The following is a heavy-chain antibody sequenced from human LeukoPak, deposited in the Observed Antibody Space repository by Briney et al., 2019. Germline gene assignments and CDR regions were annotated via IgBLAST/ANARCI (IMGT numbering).Heavy chain of an antibody. CDR2: ISWNSGSI. J-gene: IGHJ4*02. D-gene: IGHD6-13*01. Sequence: QPGGSLRLSCAASGFTFDDYAMHWVRQAPGKGPEWVSGISWNSGSIGYADSVKGRFTISRDNAKNSLYLQMNSLRAEDTALYYCAKDMGYSSSWYYFDYWGQGTLVTVSS. V-gene: IGHV3-9*01. CDR1: GFTFDDYA. CDR3: AKDMGYSSSWYYFDY.